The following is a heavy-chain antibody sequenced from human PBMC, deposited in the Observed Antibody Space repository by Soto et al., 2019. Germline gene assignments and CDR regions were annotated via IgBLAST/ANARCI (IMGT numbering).Heavy chain of an antibody. CDR1: GFTFGDYA. CDR3: TRDLGELSFVHFDY. CDR2: IRSKAYGGAT. Sequence: GGSLRLSCTASGFTFGDYAMSWFRQAPGKGLEWVGFIRSKAYGGATEYAASVKGRFTIPRDDSKSIAYLQMNSLKTEDTAVYYCTRDLGELSFVHFDYWGQGTLVTVSS. D-gene: IGHD3-16*02. V-gene: IGHV3-49*03. J-gene: IGHJ4*02.